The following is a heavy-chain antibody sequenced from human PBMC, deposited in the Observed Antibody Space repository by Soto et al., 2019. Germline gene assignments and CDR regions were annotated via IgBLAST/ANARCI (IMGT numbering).Heavy chain of an antibody. CDR2: IHPRDSYT. J-gene: IGHJ5*02. CDR3: ARRDGYTSGWYDNWFDP. D-gene: IGHD6-19*01. V-gene: IGHV5-10-1*01. CDR1: GYSFTTYW. Sequence: EVQLVQSGAEVKKPGESLRISCKGSGYSFTTYWITWVRQMPGKGLEWMGMIHPRDSYTNYSPSFQGHVTISADKSISTASLQWSSLKASDTAMYYCARRDGYTSGWYDNWFDPWGQGTLVTVSS.